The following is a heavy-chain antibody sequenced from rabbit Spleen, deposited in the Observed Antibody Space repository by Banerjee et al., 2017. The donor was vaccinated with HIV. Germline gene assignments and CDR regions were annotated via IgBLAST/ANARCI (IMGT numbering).Heavy chain of an antibody. V-gene: IGHV1S45*01. CDR3: ARDPVGNDGDYDF. CDR2: IDTAGGST. J-gene: IGHJ4*01. D-gene: IGHD2-1*01. CDR1: GFSFSSRYY. Sequence: QEQLVESGGGLVQPEGSLTLTCTASGFSFSSRYYMCWVRQAPGKGLEWIGCIDTAGGSTYFASWAKGRFTISKTSSTTVTLQMASLTAADTATYFCARDPVGNDGDYDFWGPGTLVTVS.